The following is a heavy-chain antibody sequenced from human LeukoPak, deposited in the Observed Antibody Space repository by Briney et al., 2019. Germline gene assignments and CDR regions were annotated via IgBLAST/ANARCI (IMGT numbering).Heavy chain of an antibody. J-gene: IGHJ4*02. CDR2: ISSSGSTI. V-gene: IGHV3-48*03. CDR1: GFTFSSYE. D-gene: IGHD3-10*01. CDR3: ARSGVGTMVRGVIL. Sequence: GGSLRLSCAASGFTFSSYEMNWVRQAPGKGLEWVSYISSSGSTIYYADSVKGRFTISRDNAKNSLYLQMNSLRAEDTAVYYCARSGVGTMVRGVILWGRGTLVTVSS.